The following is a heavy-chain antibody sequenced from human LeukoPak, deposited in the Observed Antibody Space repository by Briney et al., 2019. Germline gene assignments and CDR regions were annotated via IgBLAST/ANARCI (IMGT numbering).Heavy chain of an antibody. Sequence: GGSLRLSCAASGFTFSSYATHWVRQAPGKGLEWVAVISYDGSNKYYADSVKGRFTISRDNSKNTLYLQMNSLRAEDTAVYYCANARGIAAAALDYWGQGTLVTVSS. J-gene: IGHJ4*02. V-gene: IGHV3-30*01. CDR3: ANARGIAAAALDY. D-gene: IGHD6-13*01. CDR2: ISYDGSNK. CDR1: GFTFSSYA.